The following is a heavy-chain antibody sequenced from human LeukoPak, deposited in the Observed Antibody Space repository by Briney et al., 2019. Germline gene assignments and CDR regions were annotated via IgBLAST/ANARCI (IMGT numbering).Heavy chain of an antibody. Sequence: GGSLRLSCAASGFTFSNVWMSWVRQAPGRGLEWVGRIKSKTDGGTTDYAAPVKGRFTISRDDSKNTLYLQMNSLKTEDTAVYYCTTDLSNILTGYYSFDYWGQGTLVTVSS. J-gene: IGHJ4*02. V-gene: IGHV3-15*01. CDR2: IKSKTDGGTT. CDR1: GFTFSNVW. CDR3: TTDLSNILTGYYSFDY. D-gene: IGHD3-9*01.